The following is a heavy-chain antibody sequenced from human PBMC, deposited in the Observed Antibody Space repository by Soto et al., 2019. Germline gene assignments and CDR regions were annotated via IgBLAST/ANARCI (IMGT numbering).Heavy chain of an antibody. CDR3: AKPASMTIRDGFDH. Sequence: EVQVLESGGGLVQPGGSLRLSCAASGFTFSSYARSWVRQAPGQGLEWVSAISGSGSNPYYADSVKGRFTISRDNSKNTLDLQMNSLRAEDTALYYCAKPASMTIRDGFDHWGQGTLVTVSS. CDR1: GFTFSSYA. D-gene: IGHD4-17*01. V-gene: IGHV3-23*01. CDR2: ISGSGSNP. J-gene: IGHJ4*02.